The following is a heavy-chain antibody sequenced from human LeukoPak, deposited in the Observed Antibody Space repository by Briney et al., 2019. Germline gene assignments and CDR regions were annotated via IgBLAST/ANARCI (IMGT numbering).Heavy chain of an antibody. J-gene: IGHJ4*02. CDR3: AKDVYGDYGGLDY. CDR1: GFSFSGNA. V-gene: IGHV3-23*01. D-gene: IGHD4-17*01. CDR2: FGGSGSDT. Sequence: GGSLRLSCAASGFSFSGNAMAWVRLAPGKGLEWVSGFGGSGSDTYYADSVKGRFTISRDNSKNTLYLQMNSLRAEDTAVYYCAKDVYGDYGGLDYWGQGTLVTVSS.